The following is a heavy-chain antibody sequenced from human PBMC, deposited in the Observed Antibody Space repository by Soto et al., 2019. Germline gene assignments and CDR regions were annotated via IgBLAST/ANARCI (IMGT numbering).Heavy chain of an antibody. CDR3: ARGRLSYDSSGYYPPFDY. Sequence: SVKVSCKASGGTFSSYTISWVRQAPGQGLEWMGRIIPILGIANYAQKFQGRVTITADKSTSTAYMELSSLRSEDTAVYYCARGRLSYDSSGYYPPFDYWGQGTLVTVSS. V-gene: IGHV1-69*02. CDR1: GGTFSSYT. CDR2: IIPILGIA. D-gene: IGHD3-22*01. J-gene: IGHJ4*02.